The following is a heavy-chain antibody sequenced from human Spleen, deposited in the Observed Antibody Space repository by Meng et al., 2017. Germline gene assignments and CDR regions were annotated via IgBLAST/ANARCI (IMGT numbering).Heavy chain of an antibody. J-gene: IGHJ4*02. V-gene: IGHV4-34*01. D-gene: IGHD4-11*01. CDR1: GGSFGGDY. CDR2: INRSGST. Sequence: QVQLQQSGAGLLKPSETLSLTCALYGGSFGGDYWSWIRQPPGEGLEWIGEINRSGSTNYNPSLKSRATISVDTSQNNLSLKLSSVTAADSAVYYCARGPTTMAHDFDYWGQGTLVTVSS. CDR3: ARGPTTMAHDFDY.